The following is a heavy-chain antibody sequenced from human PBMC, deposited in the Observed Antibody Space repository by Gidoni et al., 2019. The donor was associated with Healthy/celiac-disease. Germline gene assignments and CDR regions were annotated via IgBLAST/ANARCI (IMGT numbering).Heavy chain of an antibody. D-gene: IGHD2-2*01. CDR3: ARQGGDIVVVPAAYNWFDP. Sequence: QLQLQESGPGLVKPSETLSLTCPVSGGSISSSSYYWGWIRQPPGKGLEWIGSIYYSGSTYYNPALKSRVTISVDTSKNQFSLKLSSVTAADTAVYYCARQGGDIVVVPAAYNWFDPWGQGTLVTVSS. V-gene: IGHV4-39*01. CDR2: IYYSGST. J-gene: IGHJ5*02. CDR1: GGSISSSSYY.